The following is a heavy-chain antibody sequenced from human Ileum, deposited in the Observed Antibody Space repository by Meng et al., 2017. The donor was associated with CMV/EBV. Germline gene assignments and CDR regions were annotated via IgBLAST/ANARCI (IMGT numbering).Heavy chain of an antibody. CDR1: ADSLTSKTSY. CDR2: IYSSGST. D-gene: IGHD2-2*01. CDR3: AKTLPADYFDF. J-gene: IGHJ4*02. Sequence: CALSADSLTSKTSYWGWIRQPPGEGLEWIARIYSSGSTYYNPSLKSRVTISLDTSKKQLSLKLSSVTAADTAVYYCAKTLPADYFDFWGQGSLVTVSS. V-gene: IGHV4-39*07.